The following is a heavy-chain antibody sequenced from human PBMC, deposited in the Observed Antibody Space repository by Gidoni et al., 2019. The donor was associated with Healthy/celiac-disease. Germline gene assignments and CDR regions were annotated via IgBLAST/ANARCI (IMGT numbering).Heavy chain of an antibody. D-gene: IGHD3-3*01. J-gene: IGHJ6*03. CDR2: ISYDGSNK. Sequence: QVQLVESGGGVVQPGRSLRLSCAASGLTFISYAMPWVREAPGKGLELLAVISYDGSNKYYADSVKGRFTISRDNSKNTLDQQINSLRAEDTAVYYCASPYYDFWSGYSPLGYYYYYMDVWGKGTTVTVSS. CDR1: GLTFISYA. V-gene: IGHV3-30-3*01. CDR3: ASPYYDFWSGYSPLGYYYYYMDV.